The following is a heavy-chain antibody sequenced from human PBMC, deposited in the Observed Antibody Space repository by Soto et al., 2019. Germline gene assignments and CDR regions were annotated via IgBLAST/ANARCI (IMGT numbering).Heavy chain of an antibody. CDR1: GYSFTSYW. CDR2: IYPGDSDT. V-gene: IGHV5-51*01. CDR3: ARQPKGYDFWSGYYTGYYYYGMDV. J-gene: IGHJ6*02. Sequence: GESLKISCKGSGYSFTSYWIGWVRQMPGKGLEWMGIIYPGDSDTRYSPSFQGQVTTSADKSISTAYLQWSSLKASDTAMYYWARQPKGYDFWSGYYTGYYYYGMDVWGQGTTVTVSS. D-gene: IGHD3-3*01.